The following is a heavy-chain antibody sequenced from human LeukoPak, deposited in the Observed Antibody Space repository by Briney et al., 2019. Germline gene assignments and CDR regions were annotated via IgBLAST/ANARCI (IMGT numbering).Heavy chain of an antibody. CDR3: AKQDIRSSGWND. CDR2: ISDSGTST. V-gene: IGHV3-23*01. CDR1: GFTVSSNY. D-gene: IGHD6-19*01. J-gene: IGHJ4*02. Sequence: GGSLRLSCAASGFTVSSNYMSWVRQAPGKGLEWVSAISDSGTSTYYADSVKGWFTISRDNSKNTLYLQMNSLRAEDTAIYYCAKQDIRSSGWNDWGQGTLVTVSS.